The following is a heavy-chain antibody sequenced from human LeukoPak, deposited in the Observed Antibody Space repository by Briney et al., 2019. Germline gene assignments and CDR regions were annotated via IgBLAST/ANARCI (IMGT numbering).Heavy chain of an antibody. Sequence: GASVKVSCKASGHSLTSYAITWVRQAPGQGLEWMGWISAYNGNTNYAQNLQGRVTMTTDTSTSTAYMELRSLRSDDTAMYYCARMEMATAIFDYWGQGTLVTVSS. D-gene: IGHD5-24*01. J-gene: IGHJ4*02. V-gene: IGHV1-18*01. CDR3: ARMEMATAIFDY. CDR1: GHSLTSYA. CDR2: ISAYNGNT.